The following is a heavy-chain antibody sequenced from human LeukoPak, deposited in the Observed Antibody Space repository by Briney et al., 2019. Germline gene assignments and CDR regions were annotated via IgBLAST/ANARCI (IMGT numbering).Heavy chain of an antibody. CDR3: AREGLELRYNWFDP. V-gene: IGHV4-61*02. CDR2: IYTSGSS. CDR1: GGSISSGSYY. J-gene: IGHJ5*02. Sequence: SESLSLTCTVSGGSISSGSYYWSWIRQPAGKGLEWIGRIYTSGSSNYNPSLKSRVTISVDTSKNQFSLKLSSVTAADTAVYYCAREGLELRYNWFDPWGQRTLVTVSS. D-gene: IGHD1-7*01.